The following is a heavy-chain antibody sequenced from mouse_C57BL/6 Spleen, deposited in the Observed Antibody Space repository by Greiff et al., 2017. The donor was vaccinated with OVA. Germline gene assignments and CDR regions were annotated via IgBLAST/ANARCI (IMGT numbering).Heavy chain of an antibody. Sequence: VQLQQSGPELVKPGASVKISCKASGYTFTDYYMNWVKQSHGKSLEWIGDINPNNGGTSYNQKFKGKATLTVDKSSSTAYMELRSLTSEDSAVYCCARSNSGTRYFDVWGTGTTVTVSS. CDR3: ARSNSGTRYFDV. CDR1: GYTFTDYY. J-gene: IGHJ1*03. CDR2: INPNNGGT. D-gene: IGHD4-1*01. V-gene: IGHV1-26*01.